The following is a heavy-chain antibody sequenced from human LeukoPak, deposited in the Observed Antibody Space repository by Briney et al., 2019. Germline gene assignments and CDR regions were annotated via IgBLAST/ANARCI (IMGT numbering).Heavy chain of an antibody. CDR2: ISGSGGST. D-gene: IGHD3-10*01. CDR3: AKAVYYGLGSYQVDY. CDR1: GFTVSSNY. V-gene: IGHV3-23*01. J-gene: IGHJ4*02. Sequence: GGSLRLSCAASGFTVSSNYMSWVRQAPGKGLEWVSAISGSGGSTYYADSVKGRFTISRDNSKNTLYLQMNSLRAEDTAVYYCAKAVYYGLGSYQVDYWGQGTLVTVSS.